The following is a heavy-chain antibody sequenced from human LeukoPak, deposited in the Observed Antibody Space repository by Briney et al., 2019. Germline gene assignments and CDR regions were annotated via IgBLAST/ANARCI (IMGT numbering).Heavy chain of an antibody. V-gene: IGHV4-39*01. CDR1: GGSISSSSYY. J-gene: IGHJ3*02. CDR2: IYYSGST. CDR3: ARLPIRGPLYGGKLRRAFDI. D-gene: IGHD4-23*01. Sequence: SETLSLTCTVSGGSISSSSYYWGWTRQPPGKGLEWIGSIYYSGSTYYNPSLKSRVTISVDTSKNQFSLKLSSVTAADTAVYYCARLPIRGPLYGGKLRRAFDIWGQGTMVTVSS.